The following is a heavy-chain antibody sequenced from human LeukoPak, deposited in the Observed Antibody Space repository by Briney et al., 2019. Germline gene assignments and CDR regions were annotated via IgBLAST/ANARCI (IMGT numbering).Heavy chain of an antibody. Sequence: GGSLRLSCAASGFTFSSYEMNWVRQAPGKGLEWVSYISSNGSTIYYADSVKGRFTISRDNAKNSLYLQMNSLRAEDTAVYYCARGSTGYCSSTSCYDFDYWGQGTLVTVSS. D-gene: IGHD2-2*01. CDR2: ISSNGSTI. V-gene: IGHV3-48*03. CDR1: GFTFSSYE. CDR3: ARGSTGYCSSTSCYDFDY. J-gene: IGHJ4*02.